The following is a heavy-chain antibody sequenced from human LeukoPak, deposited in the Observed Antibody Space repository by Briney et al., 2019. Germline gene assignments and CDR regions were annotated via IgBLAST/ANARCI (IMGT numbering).Heavy chain of an antibody. CDR3: GTSTVMNEYCVDS. J-gene: IGHJ4*02. V-gene: IGHV4-34*01. Sequence: SETLSLTCAVSDASFSDYYWNWIRQPPEKGLEWIGEINYSGSTNYNPSLKSRVSISVDKSKNQVSLNLSSVTAADTAVYYCGTSTVMNEYCVDSWAQGTLVTVSS. D-gene: IGHD4-17*01. CDR1: DASFSDYY. CDR2: INYSGST.